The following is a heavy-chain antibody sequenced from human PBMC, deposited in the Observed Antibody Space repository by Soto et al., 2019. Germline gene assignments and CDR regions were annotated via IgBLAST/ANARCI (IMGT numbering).Heavy chain of an antibody. J-gene: IGHJ6*02. CDR2: ISFDGTNT. V-gene: IGHV3-30*18. CDR3: AKDLALYQIGSHYGMDV. Sequence: LRLSCAASGFSFNTYGIHWVRQPPGKGLEWVAVISFDGTNTFEADSVKGRFSISRDNSKNILYLQMNRLTIEDAAVYYCAKDLALYQIGSHYGMDVWGPGTTVTV. CDR1: GFSFNTYG. D-gene: IGHD2-2*03.